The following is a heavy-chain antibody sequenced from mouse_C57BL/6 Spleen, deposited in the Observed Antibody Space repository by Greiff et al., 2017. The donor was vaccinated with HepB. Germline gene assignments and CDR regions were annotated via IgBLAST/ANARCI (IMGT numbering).Heavy chain of an antibody. D-gene: IGHD3-2*02. CDR2: IDPSDSET. CDR1: GYTFTSYW. V-gene: IGHV1-52*01. Sequence: QVQLKQPGAELVRPGSSVKLSCKASGYTFTSYWMHWVKQRPIQGLEWIGNIDPSDSETHYNQKFKDKATLTVDKSSSTAYMQLSSLTSEDSAVYYCARGSSGYGAMDYWGQGTSVTVSS. CDR3: ARGSSGYGAMDY. J-gene: IGHJ4*01.